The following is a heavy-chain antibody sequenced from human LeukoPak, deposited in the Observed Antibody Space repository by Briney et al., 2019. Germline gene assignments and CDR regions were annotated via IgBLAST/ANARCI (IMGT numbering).Heavy chain of an antibody. V-gene: IGHV4-34*01. CDR2: INHSGST. CDR3: ARGDGYYYGSGSYYTPLDY. Sequence: SETLSLTCAVYGGSFSGYYWTWIRQPPGKGLGWIGEINHSGSTNYNPSLKSRVTISVDTSKNQFSLKLSSVTAADTAVYYCARGDGYYYGSGSYYTPLDYWGQGTLVTVSS. D-gene: IGHD3-10*01. CDR1: GGSFSGYY. J-gene: IGHJ4*02.